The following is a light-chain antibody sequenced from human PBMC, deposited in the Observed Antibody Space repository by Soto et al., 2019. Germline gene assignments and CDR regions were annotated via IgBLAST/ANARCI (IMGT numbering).Light chain of an antibody. CDR2: GAS. CDR1: QSVSSY. Sequence: PVERATLSCRSSQSVSSYLAWYKQKPGQAPRLLIYGASSRATGIPDRFSGSGSGTDFTLTISRLEPEDFAVFYCQQYGSSEIIFGQGTRLEIK. J-gene: IGKJ5*01. CDR3: QQYGSSEII. V-gene: IGKV3-20*01.